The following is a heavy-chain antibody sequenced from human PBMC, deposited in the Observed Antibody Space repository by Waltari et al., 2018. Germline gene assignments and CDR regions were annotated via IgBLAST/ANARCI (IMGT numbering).Heavy chain of an antibody. CDR1: GYRFTSYG. J-gene: IGHJ4*02. D-gene: IGHD3-3*01. CDR3: ARDAFRFLDF. V-gene: IGHV1-18*01. CDR2: SNPYDGNT. Sequence: QVHLVQSGTEVKQPGASVKVSCKASGYRFTSYGITWVRQAPGQGLEWMGWSNPYDGNTNSVQELQVRLTMTTDTIPTTAYMELRGLRADDTALYFCARDAFRFLDFWGQGTLVTVSS.